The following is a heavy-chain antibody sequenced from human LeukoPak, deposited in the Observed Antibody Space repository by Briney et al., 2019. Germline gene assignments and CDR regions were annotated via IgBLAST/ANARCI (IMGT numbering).Heavy chain of an antibody. J-gene: IGHJ4*02. CDR2: INHSGST. CDR1: GGSFSGCY. D-gene: IGHD1-26*01. V-gene: IGHV4-34*01. Sequence: SETLSLTCAVYGGSFSGCYWSWIRQPPGKGLEWIGEINHSGSTNYNPSLKSRVTISVDTSKNQFSLKLSSVTAADTAVYYCARVRVRGATIDYWGQGTLVTVSS. CDR3: ARVRVRGATIDY.